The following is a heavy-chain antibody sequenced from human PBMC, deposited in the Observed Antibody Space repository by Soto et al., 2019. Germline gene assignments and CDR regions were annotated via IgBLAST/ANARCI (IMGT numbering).Heavy chain of an antibody. CDR3: TRDNYGHKYYYYMDV. CDR1: GFTFGDYA. V-gene: IGHV3-49*03. J-gene: IGHJ6*03. CDR2: IRSKAYGGTT. D-gene: IGHD4-17*01. Sequence: GGSLRFSCTASGFTFGDYAMSWFRQAPGKGLEWVGFIRSKAYGGTTEYAASVKGRFTISRDDSKSIAYLQMNSLKTEDTAVYYCTRDNYGHKYYYYMDVWGKGTTVTVSS.